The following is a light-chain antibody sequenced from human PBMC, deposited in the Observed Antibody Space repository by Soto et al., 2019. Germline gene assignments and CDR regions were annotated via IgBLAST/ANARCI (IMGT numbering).Light chain of an antibody. CDR1: SSDVGGYNY. J-gene: IGLJ2*01. CDR2: DVS. Sequence: QSALTQPRSVSGSPGQSVTISCTGTSSDVGGYNYVSWYQQHPGKAPKLMIYDVSKRPSGVPDRFSGSKSGNTAALTISGLQAEDEDAYYCCSYAGSYTGVFGGGTKVTVL. CDR3: CSYAGSYTGV. V-gene: IGLV2-11*01.